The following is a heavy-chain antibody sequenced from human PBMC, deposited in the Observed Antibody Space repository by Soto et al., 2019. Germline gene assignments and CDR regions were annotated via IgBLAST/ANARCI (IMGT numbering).Heavy chain of an antibody. V-gene: IGHV1-69*13. CDR2: IIPIFGTA. Sequence: SVKVSCKASGGTSSSYAISWVRQAAGKGLEWMGGIIPIFGTANYAQKFQGRVTITADESTSTAYMELSSLRSEDTAVYYCAREGVVGATCFDYWGQGTLVTVSS. CDR3: AREGVVGATCFDY. D-gene: IGHD1-26*01. CDR1: GGTSSSYA. J-gene: IGHJ4*02.